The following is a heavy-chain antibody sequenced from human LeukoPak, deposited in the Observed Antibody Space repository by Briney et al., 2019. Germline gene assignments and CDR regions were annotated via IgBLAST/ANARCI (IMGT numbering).Heavy chain of an antibody. CDR1: GGSFSGYY. D-gene: IGHD3-10*01. CDR2: IYYSGST. Sequence: PSETLSLTCAVYGGSFSGYYWSWIRQPPGKGLEWIGYIYYSGSTYYNPSLKSRVTISVDTSKNQFSLKLNSVTAADTAVYYCARADNSGVNWFDPWGQGTLVTVSS. V-gene: IGHV4-34*09. J-gene: IGHJ5*02. CDR3: ARADNSGVNWFDP.